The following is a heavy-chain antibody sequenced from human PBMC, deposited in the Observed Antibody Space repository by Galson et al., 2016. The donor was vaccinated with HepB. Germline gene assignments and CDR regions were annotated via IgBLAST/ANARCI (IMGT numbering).Heavy chain of an antibody. CDR1: GFTFSSST. Sequence: SLRLSCAASGFTFSSSTMNWVRQAPGKGLAWVSAISSGGNYIYYADSVKGRFTISRDNAKNSLNLQMDSLRAEDTALYYCARDYCSSTNCSPSDLYYYVGMDVWGQGTTVTVSS. CDR3: ARDYCSSTNCSPSDLYYYVGMDV. J-gene: IGHJ6*02. CDR2: ISSGGNYI. V-gene: IGHV3-21*01. D-gene: IGHD2-2*01.